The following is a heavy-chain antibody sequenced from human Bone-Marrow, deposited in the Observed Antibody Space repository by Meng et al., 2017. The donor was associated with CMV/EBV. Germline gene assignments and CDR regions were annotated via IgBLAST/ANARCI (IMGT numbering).Heavy chain of an antibody. CDR3: VSRDSYYPD. CDR2: IKQDGSEK. J-gene: IGHJ4*02. V-gene: IGHV3-7*01. D-gene: IGHD1-26*01. Sequence: LSLTCAASGFSFSSYWMSWVRQAPGKGLEWVANIKQDGSEKYYVDSVKGRFTISRDNPKNSLYLQMNYLRAEDTAVYYCVSRDSYYPDWGQGTLVTVSA. CDR1: GFSFSSYW.